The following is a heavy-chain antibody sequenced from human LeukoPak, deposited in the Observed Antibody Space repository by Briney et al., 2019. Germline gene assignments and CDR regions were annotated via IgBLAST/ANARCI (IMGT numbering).Heavy chain of an antibody. D-gene: IGHD3-22*01. CDR1: GGSISSYY. V-gene: IGHV4-59*06. CDR3: ARGDHYYDSSGYYPTYDY. CDR2: IYYSGST. Sequence: TSETLSLTCTVSGGSISSYYWSWIRQHPGKGLEWIGYIYYSGSTYYNPSLKSRVTISVDTSKNQFSLKLSSVTAADTAVYYCARGDHYYDSSGYYPTYDYWGQGTLVTVSS. J-gene: IGHJ4*02.